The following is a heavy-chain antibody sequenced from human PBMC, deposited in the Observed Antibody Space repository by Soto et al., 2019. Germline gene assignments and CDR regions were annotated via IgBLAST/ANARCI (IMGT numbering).Heavy chain of an antibody. CDR3: ARVHGDNTRGFGS. Sequence: PSETLSLTCTVSGGSISSSSYYWSWIRQPPGKGLEWIGEINHSGSTNYNPSLKSRVTISVDRSKNQFSLKLSSVTAADTAVYYCARVHGDNTRGFGSWGQGTLVTVSS. J-gene: IGHJ4*02. CDR2: INHSGST. V-gene: IGHV4-39*07. CDR1: GGSISSSSYY. D-gene: IGHD4-17*01.